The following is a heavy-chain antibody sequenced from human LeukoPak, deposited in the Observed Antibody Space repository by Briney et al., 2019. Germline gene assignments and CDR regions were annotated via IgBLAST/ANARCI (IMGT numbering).Heavy chain of an antibody. V-gene: IGHV3-23*01. CDR2: IRGNAGTT. Sequence: PGGTLRLSCAASGFIFSNYGMSWVRQAPGKGLEWVSAIRGNAGTTYYADSVKGRFTISRDNAKNSLYLQMNSLRAEDTAVYYCARDIYCGGDCYHPFDYWGQGTLVTVSS. D-gene: IGHD2-21*02. CDR3: ARDIYCGGDCYHPFDY. CDR1: GFIFSNYG. J-gene: IGHJ4*02.